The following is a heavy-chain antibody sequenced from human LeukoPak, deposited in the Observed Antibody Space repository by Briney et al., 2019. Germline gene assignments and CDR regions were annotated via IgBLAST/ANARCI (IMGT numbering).Heavy chain of an antibody. CDR3: ATGTPVGAMDYYYYMDV. CDR2: IYPDDSDT. D-gene: IGHD1-26*01. Sequence: GESLKISCKGSGYSFTSYWIGWVRQMPGKGLEWMGIIYPDDSDTRYSPSFQGQVTISADKSISTAYLQWSSLKASDTAMYYCATGTPVGAMDYYYYMDVWGKGTTVTVSS. V-gene: IGHV5-51*01. CDR1: GYSFTSYW. J-gene: IGHJ6*03.